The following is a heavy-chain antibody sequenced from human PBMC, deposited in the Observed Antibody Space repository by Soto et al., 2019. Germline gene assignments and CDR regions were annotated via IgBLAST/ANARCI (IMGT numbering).Heavy chain of an antibody. Sequence: ASVKVSCKAFGSTFPSYGINWVRQAPGQGLEWMGGIIPIFGTANYAQKFQGRVTITADESTSTAYMELSSLRSEDTAVYYCARSPPRSYAFDIWGQGTMVTVSS. D-gene: IGHD3-10*01. J-gene: IGHJ3*02. V-gene: IGHV1-69*13. CDR3: ARSPPRSYAFDI. CDR1: GSTFPSYG. CDR2: IIPIFGTA.